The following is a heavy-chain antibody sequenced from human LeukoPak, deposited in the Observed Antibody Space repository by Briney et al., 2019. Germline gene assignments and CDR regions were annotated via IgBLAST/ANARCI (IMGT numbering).Heavy chain of an antibody. CDR2: IYYSGST. J-gene: IGHJ4*02. V-gene: IGHV4-59*01. Sequence: PSETLSLTCTVSGGSISSYYWSWIRQPPGKGLEWIGYIYYSGSTNYNPSLKSRVTISVDTSKNQFSLKLSSVTAADTAVYYCAREVVPAAPFDCWGQGTLVTVSS. CDR3: AREVVPAAPFDC. CDR1: GGSISSYY. D-gene: IGHD2-2*01.